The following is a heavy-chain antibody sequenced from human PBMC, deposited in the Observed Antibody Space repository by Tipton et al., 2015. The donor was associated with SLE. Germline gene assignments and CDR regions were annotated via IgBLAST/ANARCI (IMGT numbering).Heavy chain of an antibody. CDR1: GFTFNIYA. J-gene: IGHJ5*02. CDR3: AKDGGVGGRNNWFDP. Sequence: SLRLSCAASGFTFNIYAMSWVRQAPGKGLEWVSVITGSGDGTNYADSVKGRFTVSRDNSKNTLTLQMNSLRVEDTAVYYCAKDGGVGGRNNWFDPWGQGTLVTVSS. D-gene: IGHD3-16*01. V-gene: IGHV3-23*01. CDR2: ITGSGDGT.